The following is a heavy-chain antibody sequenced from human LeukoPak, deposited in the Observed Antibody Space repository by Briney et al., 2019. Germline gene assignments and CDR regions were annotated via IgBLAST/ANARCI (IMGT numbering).Heavy chain of an antibody. CDR3: ARELGYCSSTSCSPTGYFDY. V-gene: IGHV1-46*01. CDR2: INPSGGST. CDR1: GYTFTSYC. J-gene: IGHJ4*02. D-gene: IGHD2-2*01. Sequence: GASVKVSCKASGYTFTSYCMHWVRQAPGQGLEWMGIINPSGGSTSYAQKFQGRVTMTRDTSTSTVYMELSSLRSEDTAVYYCARELGYCSSTSCSPTGYFDYWGQGTLVTVSS.